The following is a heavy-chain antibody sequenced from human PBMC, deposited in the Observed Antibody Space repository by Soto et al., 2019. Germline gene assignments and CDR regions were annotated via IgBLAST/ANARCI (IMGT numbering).Heavy chain of an antibody. J-gene: IGHJ4*02. D-gene: IGHD1-7*01. Sequence: PSETLSLTRTVSGFTISRSSYYWGWIRQPPGKGLEWIGSIYYSGSTYYNPSLKSRVTISVDKSENQFSLKVTSLTAADTAVYYCASRDPGTSVDYWGQGTLVTVSS. V-gene: IGHV4-39*01. CDR2: IYYSGST. CDR3: ASRDPGTSVDY. CDR1: GFTISRSSYY.